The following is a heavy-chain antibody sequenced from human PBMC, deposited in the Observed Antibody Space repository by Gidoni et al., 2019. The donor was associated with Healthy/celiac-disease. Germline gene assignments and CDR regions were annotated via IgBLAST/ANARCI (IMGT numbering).Heavy chain of an antibody. D-gene: IGHD5-12*01. V-gene: IGHV3-66*01. J-gene: IGHJ4*02. Sequence: EVQLVESGGGLVQPGGSLRLSCSASGFTVSSNYMSWVRQAPGKGLEWVSVIYSGGSTYYADSVKGRFTISRDNSKNTLYLQMNSLRAEDTAVYYCSLRRPFDYWGQGTLVTVSS. CDR2: IYSGGST. CDR3: SLRRPFDY. CDR1: GFTVSSNY.